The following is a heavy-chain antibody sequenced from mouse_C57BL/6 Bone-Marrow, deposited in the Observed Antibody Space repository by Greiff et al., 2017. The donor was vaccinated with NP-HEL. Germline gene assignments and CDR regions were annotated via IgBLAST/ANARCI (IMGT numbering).Heavy chain of an antibody. CDR2: IYPRSGNT. CDR3: ARSPYSNHYYAMDY. CDR1: GYTFTSYG. D-gene: IGHD2-5*01. Sequence: QVQLQQSGAELARPGASVKLSCKASGYTFTSYGISWVKQRTGQGLEWIGEIYPRSGNTYYNEKFKGKATLTADKSSSTAYMELRSLTSEDSAVYFCARSPYSNHYYAMDYWGQGTSVTVSS. J-gene: IGHJ4*01. V-gene: IGHV1-81*01.